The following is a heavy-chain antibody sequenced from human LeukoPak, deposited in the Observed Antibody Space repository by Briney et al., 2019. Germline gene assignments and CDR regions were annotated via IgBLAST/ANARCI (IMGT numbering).Heavy chain of an antibody. D-gene: IGHD3-22*01. CDR3: ARLDGRVYYF. V-gene: IGHV5-51*01. J-gene: IGHJ4*02. CDR1: GYFFTTYW. CDR2: IYPGNSDT. Sequence: GESLKISGQVSGYFFTTYWIAWVRQMPGKGLEWMGDIYPGNSDTKYSPSFQGQVTFSADKSVSTAYLQWGSLQASDTAMYYCARLDGRVYYFWGQGTLVTVSS.